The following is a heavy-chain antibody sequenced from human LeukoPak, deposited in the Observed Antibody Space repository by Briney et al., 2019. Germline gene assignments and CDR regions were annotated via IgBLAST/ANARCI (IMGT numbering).Heavy chain of an antibody. CDR2: ISYDGHNE. CDR3: AKGVGYGGMDV. Sequence: GGSLRLSCAASGFTFSSYAMHWVRQAPGKGLEWVAVISYDGHNEYYADSVKGRFTISRDNSKNTVYVQMNSLRAEDTAVYYCAKGVGYGGMDVWGQGTTVTVSS. D-gene: IGHD2-8*01. V-gene: IGHV3-30*04. CDR1: GFTFSSYA. J-gene: IGHJ6*02.